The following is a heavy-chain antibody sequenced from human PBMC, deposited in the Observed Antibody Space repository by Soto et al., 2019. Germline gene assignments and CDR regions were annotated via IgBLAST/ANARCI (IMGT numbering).Heavy chain of an antibody. CDR3: ARVISTTVTTGAIAFDI. J-gene: IGHJ3*02. CDR1: GYTFTSYG. Sequence: QVQLVQSGAEVKKPGASVKVSCKASGYTFTSYGISWVRQAPGQGLEWMGWISAYNGNTNYAQKLQGRVTMTTDTSTSTAYMELRGLRSDDTAVYYCARVISTTVTTGAIAFDIWGQGTMVTVSS. CDR2: ISAYNGNT. D-gene: IGHD4-17*01. V-gene: IGHV1-18*04.